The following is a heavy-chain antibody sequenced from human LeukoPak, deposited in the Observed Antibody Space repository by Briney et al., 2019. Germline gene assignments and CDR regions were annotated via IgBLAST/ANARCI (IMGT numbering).Heavy chain of an antibody. J-gene: IGHJ4*02. V-gene: IGHV3-23*01. CDR3: AKASRYCSGGTCYSIRTGFDY. D-gene: IGHD2-15*01. CDR1: GFTFSSHA. Sequence: GGPLRLSCAASGFTFSSHAMSWVRQAPGKGLEWVSAISGSGGSTYYADSVKGRFTISRDNSKNALYLQMNSLRAEDTAVYYCAKASRYCSGGTCYSIRTGFDYWGQGTLVTVSS. CDR2: ISGSGGST.